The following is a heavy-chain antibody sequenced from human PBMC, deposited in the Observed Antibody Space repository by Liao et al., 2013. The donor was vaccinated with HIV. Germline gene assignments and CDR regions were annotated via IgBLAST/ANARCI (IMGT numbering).Heavy chain of an antibody. CDR1: GGSITNHY. V-gene: IGHV4-59*11. CDR3: ARGYISSWWYFDY. D-gene: IGHD6-13*01. J-gene: IGHJ4*02. CDR2: IYHTGTT. Sequence: QVQLQASGPGLVRPSETLSLTCTVSGGSITNHYWSWIRQSPEKGLEWIGYIYHTGTTNYNRFLKSRVTMSLDTSKNQFSLKLSSVTAADTALFYCARGYISSWWYFDYWGQGTLVTVSS.